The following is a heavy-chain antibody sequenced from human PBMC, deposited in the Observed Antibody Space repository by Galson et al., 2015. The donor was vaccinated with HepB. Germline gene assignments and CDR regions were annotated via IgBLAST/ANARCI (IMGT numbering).Heavy chain of an antibody. V-gene: IGHV3-23*01. J-gene: IGHJ3*02. CDR3: AKEGYGGSAFDI. D-gene: IGHD3-16*01. CDR2: ISGSGGST. Sequence: SLRLSCAASGFTFSSYAMNWVRQASGKGLEWVSAISGSGGSTYYADSVKGRFTISWDDSKNTLYLQMNSLRAEDTAVYYCAKEGYGGSAFDIWGQGTMVTASS. CDR1: GFTFSSYA.